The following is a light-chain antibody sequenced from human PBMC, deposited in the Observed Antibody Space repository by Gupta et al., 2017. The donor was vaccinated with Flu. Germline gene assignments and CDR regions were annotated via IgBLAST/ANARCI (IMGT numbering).Light chain of an antibody. CDR2: EVS. CDR1: SSDVGDNNY. CDR3: SSYTGGNNLL. V-gene: IGLV2-8*01. J-gene: IGLJ3*02. Sequence: SSDVGDNNYVSWYQQHSGKAPKLLIYEVSKRTSGVPDRFSGSKSGNTASLTVSGLQTEDEADYYCSSYTGGNNLLFGGGTKLTVL.